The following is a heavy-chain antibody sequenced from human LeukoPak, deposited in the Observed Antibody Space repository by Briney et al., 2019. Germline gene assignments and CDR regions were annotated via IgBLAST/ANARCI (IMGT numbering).Heavy chain of an antibody. D-gene: IGHD3-16*01. V-gene: IGHV4-61*02. J-gene: IGHJ3*02. CDR2: FYTGST. CDR3: ASLGAFDI. Sequence: PSETLSPTCTVSGASISSPSYYWNWIRQPAGKGLEWIGRFYTGSTTYNPSLKSRVTISVDTSKNQFSLKLSSATAADTAVYYCASLGAFDIWGQGTMVTVSS. CDR1: GASISSPSYY.